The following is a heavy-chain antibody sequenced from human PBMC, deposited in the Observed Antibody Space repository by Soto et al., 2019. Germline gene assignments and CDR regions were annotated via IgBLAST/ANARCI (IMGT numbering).Heavy chain of an antibody. CDR3: AKAPYNWNYLDY. Sequence: PGGSLRLSCAASGFTFSSYGMHWVRQAPGKGLEWVAVISYDGSNKYYADSVKGRFTISRDNSKNTLYLQMNSLRAEDTAVYYCAKAPYNWNYLDYWGQGTLVTVSS. CDR1: GFTFSSYG. J-gene: IGHJ4*02. CDR2: ISYDGSNK. D-gene: IGHD1-20*01. V-gene: IGHV3-30*18.